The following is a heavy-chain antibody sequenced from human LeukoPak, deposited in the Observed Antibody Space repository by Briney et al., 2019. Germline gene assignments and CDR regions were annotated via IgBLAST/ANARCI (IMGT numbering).Heavy chain of an antibody. V-gene: IGHV3-7*01. J-gene: IGHJ4*02. CDR1: GFIFSSYW. CDR3: ARDAGYGYDRFDY. Sequence: GGSLRLSCAASGFIFSSYWMAWVRQAPGKGLEWVANTKEDGSDKNYVESLKGRSTISRDNAKNSLYLQMDSLRAEDTAVYYCARDAGYGYDRFDYWGQGTQVTVSS. D-gene: IGHD5-18*01. CDR2: TKEDGSDK.